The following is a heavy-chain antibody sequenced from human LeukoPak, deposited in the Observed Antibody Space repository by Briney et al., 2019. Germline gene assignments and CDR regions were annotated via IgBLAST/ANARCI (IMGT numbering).Heavy chain of an antibody. Sequence: SEALSLTCTVSGGSISSYYWSWIRQPPGKGLEWIGYIYYSGSTNYNPSLKSRVTISVDTSKNQFSLKLSSVTAADTAVYYCARGHYYDNHFDYWGQGTLVTVSS. J-gene: IGHJ4*02. V-gene: IGHV4-59*01. D-gene: IGHD3-22*01. CDR1: GGSISSYY. CDR2: IYYSGST. CDR3: ARGHYYDNHFDY.